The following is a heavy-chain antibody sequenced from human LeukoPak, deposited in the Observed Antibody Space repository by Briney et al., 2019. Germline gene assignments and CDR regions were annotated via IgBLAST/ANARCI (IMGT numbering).Heavy chain of an antibody. CDR2: VYHNGET. CDR1: GSSISTNYY. D-gene: IGHD1-26*01. J-gene: IGHJ6*03. Sequence: KPSETLSLTCTVSGSSISTNYYWAWIRQSPGTGLEWIGSVYHNGETYYNPSLKSRVIISVDTSRNGFSLRLTSVTAADTALYYCVTPRSWELSDMAVWGKGTTVIVSS. V-gene: IGHV4-38-2*02. CDR3: VTPRSWELSDMAV.